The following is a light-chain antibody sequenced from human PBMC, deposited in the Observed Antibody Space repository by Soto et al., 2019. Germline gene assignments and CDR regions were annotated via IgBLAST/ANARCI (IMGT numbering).Light chain of an antibody. J-gene: IGKJ3*01. V-gene: IGKV1-8*01. CDR1: QGISSY. CDR3: QQYYSYQFT. Sequence: AIRMTQYPSSFSASTGDRVTITCLASQGISSYLAWYQQKPGKAPKLLIYAASTLQSGVPSRFRGSGSGTDFTLTISCLQSEDFATYSCQQYYSYQFTFGTGTKVDI. CDR2: AAS.